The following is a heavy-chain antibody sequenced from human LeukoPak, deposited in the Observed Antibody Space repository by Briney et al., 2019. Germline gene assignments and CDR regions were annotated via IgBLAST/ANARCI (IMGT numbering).Heavy chain of an antibody. CDR1: GGSISSYY. V-gene: IGHV4-4*09. Sequence: PSETLSLTCTVSGGSISSYYWSWIRQPPGKGLEWIGYIYHSGSTDYNPSIKSRVTISVDTSKSQFSLKLTSVTAADTAVYYCATLTTVVTAYYFDYWGQGTLVTVSS. CDR3: ATLTTVVTAYYFDY. J-gene: IGHJ4*02. D-gene: IGHD4-23*01. CDR2: IYHSGST.